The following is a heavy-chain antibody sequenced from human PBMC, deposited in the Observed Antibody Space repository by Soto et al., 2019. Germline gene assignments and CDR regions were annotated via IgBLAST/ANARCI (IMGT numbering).Heavy chain of an antibody. Sequence: PETLRVTCAVSGDSVNTHDWWAWVRQPPGKRPEWIGEISHNDLKNYHPFLKTRLSFSISRDRSSLQFSLSLRSVTATDTAVYFCSRRTPSGAIADWGQGTMGTVSS. J-gene: IGHJ1*01. CDR1: GDSVNTHDW. D-gene: IGHD2-21*01. CDR2: ISHNDLK. CDR3: SRRTPSGAIAD. V-gene: IGHV4-4*01.